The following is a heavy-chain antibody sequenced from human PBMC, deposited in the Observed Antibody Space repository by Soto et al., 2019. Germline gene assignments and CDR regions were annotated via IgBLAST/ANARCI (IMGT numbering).Heavy chain of an antibody. CDR3: ARVTTSWFDP. J-gene: IGHJ5*02. D-gene: IGHD4-17*01. CDR1: GGSISSGSYY. Sequence: SETLSLTCTVSGGSISSGSYYWSWIRQHPGKGLEWIGYIYYGGSTYYNPSLKSRVTISVDTSKNQFSLKLSSVTAADTAVYYCARVTTSWFDPWGQGTQVTVSS. V-gene: IGHV4-31*03. CDR2: IYYGGST.